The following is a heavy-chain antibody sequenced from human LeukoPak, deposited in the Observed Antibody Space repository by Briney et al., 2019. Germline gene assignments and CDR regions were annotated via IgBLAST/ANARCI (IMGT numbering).Heavy chain of an antibody. CDR2: ISGSGGST. Sequence: GGSLRLSCAASGFTFSSYAMSWVRKAPGKGLEWVSAISGSGGSTYYADSVKGRFTISRDNSKNTLYLQMNSLRAEDTAVYYCAKPRDYGGNPFDYWGQGTLVTVSS. J-gene: IGHJ4*02. CDR3: AKPRDYGGNPFDY. V-gene: IGHV3-23*01. D-gene: IGHD4-23*01. CDR1: GFTFSSYA.